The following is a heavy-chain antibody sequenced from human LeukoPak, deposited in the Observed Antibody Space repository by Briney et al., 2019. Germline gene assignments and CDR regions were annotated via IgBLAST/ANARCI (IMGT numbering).Heavy chain of an antibody. D-gene: IGHD3-16*01. CDR1: GYTFTSYG. CDR3: ARVRLGELAYNWFDP. CDR2: ISAYNGNT. J-gene: IGHJ5*02. V-gene: IGHV1-18*01. Sequence: ASVKVSCKASGYTFTSYGISWVRQAPGQGLEWMGWISAYNGNTNYAQKLQGRVTMTTDTSTSTAYMELRSLRSDDTAVYYCARVRLGELAYNWFDPWGQGTLVTASS.